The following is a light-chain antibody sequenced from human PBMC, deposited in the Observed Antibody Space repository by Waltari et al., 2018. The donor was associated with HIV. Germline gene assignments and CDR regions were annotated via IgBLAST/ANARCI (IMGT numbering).Light chain of an antibody. CDR3: SSFTTSNSLL. J-gene: IGLJ2*01. V-gene: IGLV2-14*01. Sequence: GSPGQSITVSCTGTSSDVGAYNYVSWYQQTPGTAPKLVIYEVSNRPSGISYRFSGSKSGNTASLTISGLQTEDEGDYYCSSFTTSNSLLFGGGTKVTVL. CDR2: EVS. CDR1: SSDVGAYNY.